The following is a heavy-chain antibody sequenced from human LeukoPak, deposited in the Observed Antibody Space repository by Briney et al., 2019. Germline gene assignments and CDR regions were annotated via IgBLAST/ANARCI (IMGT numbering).Heavy chain of an antibody. CDR3: ARAGIRYSSSWYVGY. Sequence: GESLQISCKGSGYSFTSYWIAWVRPMPGKGLEWMGIIYCGDSDTRYSPSFQGQVTISADKSISTAYLQWSSLKASDTAMYYCARAGIRYSSSWYVGYWGQGTLVTVSS. CDR2: IYCGDSDT. V-gene: IGHV5-51*01. J-gene: IGHJ4*02. CDR1: GYSFTSYW. D-gene: IGHD6-13*01.